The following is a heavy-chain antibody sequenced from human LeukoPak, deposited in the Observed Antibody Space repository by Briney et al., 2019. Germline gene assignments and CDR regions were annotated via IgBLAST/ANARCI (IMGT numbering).Heavy chain of an antibody. J-gene: IGHJ4*02. D-gene: IGHD3-9*01. CDR3: ARAVKYYDILTDYSQYYFDY. Sequence: SQTLSLTRDISGDSVSSNSAAWNWIRQSPSRGLEWLGRTYYRSKWYNDYAVSVKSRITINPDTSKNQFSLQLNSVTPEDTAVYYCARAVKYYDILTDYSQYYFDYWGQGTLVTVSS. CDR1: GDSVSSNSAA. V-gene: IGHV6-1*01. CDR2: TYYRSKWYN.